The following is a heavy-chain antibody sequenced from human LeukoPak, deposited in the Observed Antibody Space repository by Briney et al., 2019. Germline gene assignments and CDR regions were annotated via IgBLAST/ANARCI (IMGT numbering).Heavy chain of an antibody. J-gene: IGHJ6*03. D-gene: IGHD6-19*01. CDR3: ARVGYSSGWPDYYGYYYYMDV. CDR1: GFTVSSNY. V-gene: IGHV3-53*01. Sequence: PGGSLRLSCAASGFTVSSNYMSWVRQAPGKGLEWVSVIYSGGSTYYADSVKGRFTVSRDNSKNTLYLQMNSLRAEDTAVYYCARVGYSSGWPDYYGYYYYMDVWGKGTTVTISS. CDR2: IYSGGST.